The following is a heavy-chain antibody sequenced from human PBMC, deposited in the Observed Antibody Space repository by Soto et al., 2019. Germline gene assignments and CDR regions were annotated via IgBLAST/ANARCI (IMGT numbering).Heavy chain of an antibody. D-gene: IGHD1-1*01. CDR3: ARLWGEIGTAFDP. CDR2: FTPYTGGT. J-gene: IGHJ5*02. V-gene: IGHV1-46*01. CDR1: GYTFTTYY. Sequence: QGQLVQSGAEVKKPGASVKVACKASGYTFTTYYIHWMRQAHGQGLEWMGMFTPYTGGTRYAHKFQGRVTMTGDPSTSTGYMEPSRLRSEDTAVYYCARLWGEIGTAFDPCGQGTLVTVSS.